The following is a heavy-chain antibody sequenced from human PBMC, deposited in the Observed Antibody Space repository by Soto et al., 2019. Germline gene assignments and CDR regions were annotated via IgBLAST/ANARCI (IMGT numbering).Heavy chain of an antibody. D-gene: IGHD2-2*01. CDR1: GFTFSSYE. J-gene: IGHJ6*02. CDR3: ARYCSSTSCPGNYGMDV. Sequence: GGSLRLSCAASGFTFSSYEMNWVRQAPGKGLEWVSYISSSGSTIYYADSVKGRFTISRDNAKNSLYLQMNSLSAEDTADYYCARYCSSTSCPGNYGMDVWGQGTTGAVSS. CDR2: ISSSGSTI. V-gene: IGHV3-48*03.